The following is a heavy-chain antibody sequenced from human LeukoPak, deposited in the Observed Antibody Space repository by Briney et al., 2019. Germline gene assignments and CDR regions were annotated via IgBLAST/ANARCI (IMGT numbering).Heavy chain of an antibody. J-gene: IGHJ4*02. V-gene: IGHV4-39*07. CDR2: IYYSGST. D-gene: IGHD6-19*01. CDR1: GGSISSSSYY. CDR3: ARDPNYSSGPFDS. Sequence: SETLSLTCTVSGGSISSSSYYWGWIRQPPGKGLEWIGSIYYSGSTYYNPSLKSRVTISVDTSKNQFSLKLSSVTAADTAVYHCARDPNYSSGPFDSWGQGTLVTVSS.